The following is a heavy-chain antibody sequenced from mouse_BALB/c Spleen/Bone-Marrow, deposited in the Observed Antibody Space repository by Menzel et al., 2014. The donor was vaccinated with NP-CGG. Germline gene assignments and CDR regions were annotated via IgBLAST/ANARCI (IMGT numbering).Heavy chain of an antibody. J-gene: IGHJ3*01. D-gene: IGHD1-1*01. CDR3: ASYYYGSSSFAY. Sequence: EVKLMESGAELAKPGASVKLSCTASGFNIKDTYMYWVKQRPEQGLEWIGRIDLANGNTKYDPKFQGKATITADTSSNTAYLQLSSLTSEDTAVYYCASYYYGSSSFAYWGQGTLVAVSA. V-gene: IGHV14-3*02. CDR2: IDLANGNT. CDR1: GFNIKDTY.